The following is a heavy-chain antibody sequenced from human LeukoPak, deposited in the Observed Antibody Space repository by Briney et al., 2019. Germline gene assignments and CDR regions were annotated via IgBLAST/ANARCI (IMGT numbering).Heavy chain of an antibody. Sequence: GGSLRLSCEASGFTFSMYWMHWVRQAPGRGLVWVSRIKSDGKTNYADSVKGRFTISRDNAKNTVSLQMDSLRAEDTGVYYCARAPSEVGGYYPEYFRHWGQGTLVTVSS. J-gene: IGHJ1*01. CDR3: ARAPSEVGGYYPEYFRH. CDR1: GFTFSMYW. V-gene: IGHV3-74*01. D-gene: IGHD3-22*01. CDR2: IKSDGKT.